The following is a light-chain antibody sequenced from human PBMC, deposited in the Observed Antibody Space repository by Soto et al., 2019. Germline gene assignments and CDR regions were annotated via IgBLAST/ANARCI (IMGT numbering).Light chain of an antibody. Sequence: QSALTQPASVSGSPGQSITISCTGTSSDVGGYNLVSWYQQHPGKAPKVIISEGSQRPSGLSNRSSGSKSGNTASLTISGLQAEDEADYYCCSYAGYSSFVFGSGTKVTVL. V-gene: IGLV2-23*03. CDR3: CSYAGYSSFV. J-gene: IGLJ1*01. CDR2: EGS. CDR1: SSDVGGYNL.